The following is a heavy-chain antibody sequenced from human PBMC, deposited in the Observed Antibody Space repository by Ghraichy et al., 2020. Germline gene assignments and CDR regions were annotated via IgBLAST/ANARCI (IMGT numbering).Heavy chain of an antibody. V-gene: IGHV4-4*07. CDR2: IYTSGST. J-gene: IGHJ5*02. CDR3: ARDRGDFWSGYYVLDWFDP. Sequence: SETLSLTCTVSGGSISSYYWSWIRQPAGKGLEWIGRIYTSGSTNYNPSLKSRVTMSVDTSKNQFSLKLSSVTAADTAVYYCARDRGDFWSGYYVLDWFDPWGQGTLVTVSS. CDR1: GGSISSYY. D-gene: IGHD3-3*01.